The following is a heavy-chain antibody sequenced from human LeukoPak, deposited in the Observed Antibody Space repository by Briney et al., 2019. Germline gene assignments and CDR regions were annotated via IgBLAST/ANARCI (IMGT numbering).Heavy chain of an antibody. CDR1: GFTFSSYA. CDR2: ISYDGSNK. CDR3: ARDGYYDILTSYSYYFDY. J-gene: IGHJ4*02. V-gene: IGHV3-30*04. Sequence: PGRSLRLSCAASGFTFSSYAMHWVRQAPGKGLEWVAVISYDGSNKYYADSVKGRFTISRDNSKNTLYLQMNSLRAEDTAVYYCARDGYYDILTSYSYYFDYWGQGTLVTVSS. D-gene: IGHD3-9*01.